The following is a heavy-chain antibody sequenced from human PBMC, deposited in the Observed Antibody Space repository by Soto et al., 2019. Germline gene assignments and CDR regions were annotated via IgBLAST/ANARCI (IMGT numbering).Heavy chain of an antibody. Sequence: SQTLSLACTVSGGSISSDDYYWSWIRQAPGRGLEWIGYIHSSGSIYYNPSLKSRATMSIDTAGNQFSLKVSSVTVADTAVYYCARDLDGLHDDTSGPFPRPGWGQGTLVTVSS. CDR2: IHSSGSI. D-gene: IGHD3-22*01. CDR1: GGSISSDDYY. CDR3: ARDLDGLHDDTSGPFPRPG. J-gene: IGHJ1*01. V-gene: IGHV4-30-4*01.